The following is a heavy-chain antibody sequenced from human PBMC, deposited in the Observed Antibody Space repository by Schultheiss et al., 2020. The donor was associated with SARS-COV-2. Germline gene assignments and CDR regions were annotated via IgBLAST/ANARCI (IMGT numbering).Heavy chain of an antibody. Sequence: GGSLRLSCAASGFTFSSYSMNWVRQAPGKGLEWVSSISSSSSYIYYADSVKGRFTISRGNAKNSLYLQMNSLRAEDTAVYYCARGGIRELLATDYWGQGTLVTVSS. CDR1: GFTFSSYS. V-gene: IGHV3-21*01. D-gene: IGHD3-10*01. CDR2: ISSSSSYI. CDR3: ARGGIRELLATDY. J-gene: IGHJ4*02.